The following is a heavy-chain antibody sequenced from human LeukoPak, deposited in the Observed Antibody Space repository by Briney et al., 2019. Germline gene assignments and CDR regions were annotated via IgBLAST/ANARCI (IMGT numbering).Heavy chain of an antibody. CDR1: GFTFSTYA. J-gene: IGHJ4*02. D-gene: IGHD3-16*01. Sequence: GGSLGLSCAASGFTFSTYAMSWVRQAPARGLEWVSSLRGDGETFYADSVKGRFTLSRDHSRNTVYLQMNNLRVEDTAVYFCAKASWVSSADAVLWGQGTLVTVSS. V-gene: IGHV3-23*01. CDR2: LRGDGET. CDR3: AKASWVSSADAVL.